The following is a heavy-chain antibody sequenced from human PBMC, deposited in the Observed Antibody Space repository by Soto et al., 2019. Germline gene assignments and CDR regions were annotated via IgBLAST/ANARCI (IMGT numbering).Heavy chain of an antibody. V-gene: IGHV4-39*01. CDR3: AGPYYGSGSYYYYYGMDV. Sequence: SETLSLTCTVSGGSISSSIYYWGWIRHPPGNGLEWIGSIYYSGSTYYNPSLKSRVTISVDTSKNQFSLKLSSVTAADTAVYYCAGPYYGSGSYYYYYGMDVWGQGTTV. CDR1: GGSISSSIYY. CDR2: IYYSGST. D-gene: IGHD3-10*01. J-gene: IGHJ6*02.